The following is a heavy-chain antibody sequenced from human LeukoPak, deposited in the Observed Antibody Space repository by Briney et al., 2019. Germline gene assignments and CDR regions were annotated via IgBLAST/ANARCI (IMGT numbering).Heavy chain of an antibody. CDR2: IYYSGST. D-gene: IGHD3-22*01. CDR1: GGSISSYY. J-gene: IGHJ3*02. CDR3: AREEATYYYDSSGYYPGAFDI. V-gene: IGHV4-59*01. Sequence: PSETLSLTCTVSGGSISSYYWSWIRQPPGKGLEWIGYIYYSGSTNYNPSLKSRVTISVDTSKNQFSLKLSSVTAADTAVYYCAREEATYYYDSSGYYPGAFDIWGQGTMVTVSS.